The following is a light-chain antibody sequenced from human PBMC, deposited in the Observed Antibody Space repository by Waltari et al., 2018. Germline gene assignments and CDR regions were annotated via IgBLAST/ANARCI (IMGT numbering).Light chain of an antibody. CDR2: EVN. V-gene: IGLV2-14*01. J-gene: IGLJ1*01. CDR1: SSDVGAYNY. Sequence: QSALTQPASVSGSPGQSITISCTGTSSDVGAYNYVSWYQQHPGKAPKLMIYEVNNRPSGVSNRFSGSKYGNTASLTISGLQAEDEADYFCNSYTSSTTQVFGTGTKVTVL. CDR3: NSYTSSTTQV.